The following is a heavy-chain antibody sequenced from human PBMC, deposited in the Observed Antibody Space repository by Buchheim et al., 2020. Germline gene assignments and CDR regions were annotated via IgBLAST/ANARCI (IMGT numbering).Heavy chain of an antibody. V-gene: IGHV3-74*03. CDR2: INRDGRRT. CDR3: ARDLDYNFWTTYGWFDP. Sequence: EVQLVESGGGLVQPGGSLRLSCAASGFTFSRYWMHWVRQTTGKGLVGVSGINRDGRRTTSADSVKGRFTISRDNATTTLYLEMNSLRAEDTAVYYCARDLDYNFWTTYGWFDPWGQGTL. D-gene: IGHD3-3*01. CDR1: GFTFSRYW. J-gene: IGHJ5*02.